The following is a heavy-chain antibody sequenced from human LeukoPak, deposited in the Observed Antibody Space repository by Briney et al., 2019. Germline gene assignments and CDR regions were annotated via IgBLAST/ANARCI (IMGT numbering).Heavy chain of an antibody. CDR1: GFTFNSYW. Sequence: GGSLRLSCVASGFTFNSYWMHWVRQAPGKGLVWVSRINPDGSGTNYADSVKGRFTISRDNAKNTLYLQTNSLRVDDTAVYYCARGGSGGSYGLDYWGQGILVTVYS. D-gene: IGHD3-10*01. CDR2: INPDGSGT. J-gene: IGHJ4*02. CDR3: ARGGSGGSYGLDY. V-gene: IGHV3-74*01.